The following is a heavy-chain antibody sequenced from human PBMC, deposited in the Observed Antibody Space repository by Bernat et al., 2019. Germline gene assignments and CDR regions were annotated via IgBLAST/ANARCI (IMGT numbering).Heavy chain of an antibody. V-gene: IGHV3-7*03. CDR3: ARIGYSSSSFDY. CDR2: INKDGSVK. J-gene: IGHJ4*02. Sequence: EVQLVESGGGLVQRGGSLRLSCAASGFTFSTYWMTWVRQAPGKGLEWVANINKDGSVKYYVDSVKGRFTMSRDNAKNSLYLQMNSLRVEDTAAYYCARIGYSSSSFDYWGQGTLVTVSS. CDR1: GFTFSTYW. D-gene: IGHD6-6*01.